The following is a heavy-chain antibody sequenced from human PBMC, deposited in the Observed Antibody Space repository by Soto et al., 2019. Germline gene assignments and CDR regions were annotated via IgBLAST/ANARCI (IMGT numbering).Heavy chain of an antibody. CDR3: ATHSSSRYYYYYGMDV. CDR2: IYSGGST. J-gene: IGHJ6*02. V-gene: IGHV3-53*01. CDR1: GFTVSSNY. D-gene: IGHD6-6*01. Sequence: PGGSLRLSCAASGFTVSSNYMSWVRQAPGKGLEWVSVIYSGGSTYYADSVKGRFTISRDNSKNTLYLQMNSLRAEDTAVYYCATHSSSRYYYYYGMDVWGQGTTVTVSS.